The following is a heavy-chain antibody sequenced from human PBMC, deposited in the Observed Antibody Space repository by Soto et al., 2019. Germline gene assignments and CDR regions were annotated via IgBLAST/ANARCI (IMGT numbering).Heavy chain of an antibody. J-gene: IGHJ4*02. Sequence: QVQLVQSGAAVKEPGSSVKVSCKASGGGNLRDYRTTWVRRAPGQGLEWMGGIIPKLGSANYAQKFQGSVTITADESTNSVYMELRSLRSYDTAVYYCARGREGYNFGAVYWGQGTTVTVSS. D-gene: IGHD5-12*01. CDR3: ARGREGYNFGAVY. CDR1: GGGNLRDYR. CDR2: IIPKLGSA. V-gene: IGHV1-69*01.